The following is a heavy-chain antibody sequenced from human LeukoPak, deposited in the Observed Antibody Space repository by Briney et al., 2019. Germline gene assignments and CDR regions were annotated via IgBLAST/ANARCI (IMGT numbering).Heavy chain of an antibody. Sequence: SETLSLTCTVSGGSISSYYWSWIRQPPGKGLEWIGYIYYSGSTNYNPPLKSRVTISVDTSKNQFSLKLSSVTAADTAVYYCARRIRGMIEGWGQGTLVTVSS. CDR1: GGSISSYY. D-gene: IGHD3-22*01. CDR3: ARRIRGMIEG. J-gene: IGHJ4*02. V-gene: IGHV4-59*08. CDR2: IYYSGST.